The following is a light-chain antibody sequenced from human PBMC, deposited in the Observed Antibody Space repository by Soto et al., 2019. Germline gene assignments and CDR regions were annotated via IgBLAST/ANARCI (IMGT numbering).Light chain of an antibody. J-gene: IGKJ1*01. V-gene: IGKV3-20*01. CDR2: SAS. CDR3: QPHDSSPGT. Sequence: EIVLTQSPGTLSLSPGQRATLSCRASQNLSHNRLAWYQQKPGQAPRLLIYSASSRTGGTPDRFSGSGTGPDFTLTISGLEPEDFAVYYCQPHDSSPGTFGQGTKVEIK. CDR1: QNLSHNR.